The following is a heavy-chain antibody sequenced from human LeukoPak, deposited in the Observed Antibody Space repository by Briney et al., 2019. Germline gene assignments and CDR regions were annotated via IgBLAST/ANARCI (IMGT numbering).Heavy chain of an antibody. D-gene: IGHD6-19*01. Sequence: PGGSLRLSCAASGFTFSSYGMHWVRQAPGKGLEWVAVISYDGSNKYYADSVKGRFTISRDNSKNTLYLQMNSLRAEDTAVYYCAKPGRRQWLVPCYWGQGTLVTVSS. V-gene: IGHV3-30*18. J-gene: IGHJ4*02. CDR3: AKPGRRQWLVPCY. CDR2: ISYDGSNK. CDR1: GFTFSSYG.